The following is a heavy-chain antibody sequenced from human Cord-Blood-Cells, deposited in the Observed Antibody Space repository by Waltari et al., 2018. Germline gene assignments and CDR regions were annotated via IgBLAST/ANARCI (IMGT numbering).Heavy chain of an antibody. V-gene: IGHV3-53*02. CDR1: GFTVSSNY. CDR3: ATARVGAFDI. Sequence: EVQLVETGGGLIQPGGSLRLSCAASGFTVSSNYMSWVRQAPGKGLEWVPVIYSGGRTYYADSVKGRFTISRDNAKNTLYLQMNSLRAEDTAVYYCATARVGAFDIWGQGTMVTVSS. CDR2: IYSGGRT. D-gene: IGHD1-26*01. J-gene: IGHJ3*02.